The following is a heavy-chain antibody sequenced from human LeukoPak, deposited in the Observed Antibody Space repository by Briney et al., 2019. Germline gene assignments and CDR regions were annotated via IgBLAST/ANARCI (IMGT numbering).Heavy chain of an antibody. CDR3: TTQGGIDYYDSSGYYLYYFDY. Sequence: GGSLRLSCAASGFTFSNAWMSWVRQTQRKGLEWVGRIKSKTDGGTTDYAAPVKGRFTISRDDSKNTLYLQMNSLKTEDTAVYYCTTQGGIDYYDSSGYYLYYFDYWGQGTLVTVSS. V-gene: IGHV3-15*01. D-gene: IGHD3-22*01. J-gene: IGHJ4*02. CDR2: IKSKTDGGTT. CDR1: GFTFSNAW.